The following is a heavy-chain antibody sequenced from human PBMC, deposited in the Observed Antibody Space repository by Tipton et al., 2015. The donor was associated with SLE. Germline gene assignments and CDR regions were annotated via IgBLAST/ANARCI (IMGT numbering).Heavy chain of an antibody. Sequence: LRLSCGVYGESFLGYFWTWIRQPPGKGLEWIGEIIHSGTTNYNPSLKSRVSISVDTSKNQFSLKLSSVTAADTAVYYCARVAPTEVFDYWGQGTLVIVSS. CDR3: ARVAPTEVFDY. CDR1: GESFLGYF. CDR2: IIHSGTT. V-gene: IGHV4-34*12. D-gene: IGHD1-1*01. J-gene: IGHJ4*02.